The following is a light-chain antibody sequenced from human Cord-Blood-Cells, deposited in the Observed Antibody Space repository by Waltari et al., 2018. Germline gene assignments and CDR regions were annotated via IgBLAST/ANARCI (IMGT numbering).Light chain of an antibody. CDR2: CKN. CDR3: NTRDGGGNHGV. J-gene: IGLJ2*01. Sequence: SSELPQDPAVSVALGQTVRIPCQGDSLRGYYASWYQQKPGQAPVIVIYCKNNRPSGIPDRSSGSSSGNTASLASTGGQAEDEAVYYCNTRDGGGNHGVFGGGTNLTVL. CDR1: SLRGYY. V-gene: IGLV3-19*01.